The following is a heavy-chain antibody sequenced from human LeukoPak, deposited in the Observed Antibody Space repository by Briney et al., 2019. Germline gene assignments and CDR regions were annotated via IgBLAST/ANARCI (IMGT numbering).Heavy chain of an antibody. CDR1: GFTLSSNY. J-gene: IGHJ4*02. CDR2: IYSGGST. CDR3: ARGFGRGTYFDY. V-gene: IGHV3-53*01. D-gene: IGHD1-26*01. Sequence: GGSLRLSCAASGFTLSSNYMSWVRQAPGKGLEWVSVIYSGGSTYYADSVKGRFTISRDNSKNTLYLQMNSLRAEDTAVYYCARGFGRGTYFDYWGQGTLVTVSS.